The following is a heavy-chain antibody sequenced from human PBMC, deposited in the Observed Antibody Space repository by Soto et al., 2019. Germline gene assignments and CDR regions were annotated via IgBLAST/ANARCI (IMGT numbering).Heavy chain of an antibody. CDR1: GGSISSGGYS. Sequence: QLQLQESGSGLVKPSQTLSLTCAVSGGSISSGGYSWSWIRQPPGKGLEYIGYIYHSGSTYYNPSLKSRVTISVDRSKNQFSLQLSSVTAADTAVYYCARVRSGWGIDYWGQGTLVTVSS. CDR3: ARVRSGWGIDY. J-gene: IGHJ4*02. D-gene: IGHD6-19*01. CDR2: IYHSGST. V-gene: IGHV4-30-2*01.